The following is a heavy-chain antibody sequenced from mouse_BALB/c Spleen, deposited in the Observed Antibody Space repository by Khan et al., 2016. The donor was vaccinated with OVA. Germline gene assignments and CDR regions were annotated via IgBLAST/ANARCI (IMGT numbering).Heavy chain of an antibody. Sequence: QVRLQQSGAELAKPGASVKMSCKASGYTFINYWIHWVKQRPGQGLEWIGYINPSTGYTEYNQNFKDKATLTADKSSSTAYMQLSSLTSEDSAVYDGARRGLRGVFDYGGQGTTVTVSS. CDR3: ARRGLRGVFDY. CDR1: GYTFINYW. D-gene: IGHD1-1*01. CDR2: INPSTGYT. V-gene: IGHV1-7*01. J-gene: IGHJ2*01.